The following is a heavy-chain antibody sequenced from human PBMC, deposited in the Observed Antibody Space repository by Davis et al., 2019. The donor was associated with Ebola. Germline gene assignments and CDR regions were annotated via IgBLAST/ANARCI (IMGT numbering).Heavy chain of an antibody. CDR1: GYTFISYD. CDR3: ARGEGAYRELDY. D-gene: IGHD3-16*01. J-gene: IGHJ4*02. V-gene: IGHV1-8*02. CDR2: MNPNSGNT. Sequence: ASVQVSCKASGYTFISYDINSVRPATGQGLECMGWMNPNSGNTGYAQKFKGRVIMTRNTSISTSYMELSSLRSEDTAVYYCARGEGAYRELDYWGQGTLVTVSS.